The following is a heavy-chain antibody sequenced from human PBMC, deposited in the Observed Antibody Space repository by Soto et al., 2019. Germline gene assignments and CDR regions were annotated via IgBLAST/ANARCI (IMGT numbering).Heavy chain of an antibody. Sequence: GESLKISCKGSGYSFTSYWIGWVRQMHGKGLEWMGIIYPGDSDTRYSPSFQGQVTISADKSISTAYLQWSSLKASDTAMYYCARALSVPNYYYYGMDVWGQGTTVTVSS. D-gene: IGHD2-15*01. CDR1: GYSFTSYW. CDR3: ARALSVPNYYYYGMDV. J-gene: IGHJ6*02. CDR2: IYPGDSDT. V-gene: IGHV5-51*01.